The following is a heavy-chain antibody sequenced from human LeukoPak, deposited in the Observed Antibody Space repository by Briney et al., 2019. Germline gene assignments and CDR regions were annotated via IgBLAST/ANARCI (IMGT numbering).Heavy chain of an antibody. V-gene: IGHV3-9*01. CDR2: ISWNSGSI. Sequence: GGSLRLSCAASGFTFDDYAMHWVRQAPGKGLEWVSGISWNSGSIGYADSVKGRFTISRDNAKNSLYLQMNSLRAEDTALYYCAKDTRLAVAGTFDYWGQGTLVTVPS. CDR1: GFTFDDYA. CDR3: AKDTRLAVAGTFDY. D-gene: IGHD6-19*01. J-gene: IGHJ4*02.